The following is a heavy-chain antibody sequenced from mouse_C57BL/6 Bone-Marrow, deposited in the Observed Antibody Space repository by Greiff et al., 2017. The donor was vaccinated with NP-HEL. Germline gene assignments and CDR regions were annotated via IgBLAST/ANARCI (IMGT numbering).Heavy chain of an antibody. V-gene: IGHV5-12*01. D-gene: IGHD1-1*02. CDR3: ARRAYYYYFDY. J-gene: IGHJ2*01. CDR2: ISNGGGST. Sequence: EVKLQESGGGLVQPGGSLKLSCAASGFTFSDYYMYWVRQTPEKRLEWVAYISNGGGSTYYPDTVKGRFTISRDNAKNTLYLQMSRLKSEDTAMYYCARRAYYYYFDYWGQGTTLTVSS. CDR1: GFTFSDYY.